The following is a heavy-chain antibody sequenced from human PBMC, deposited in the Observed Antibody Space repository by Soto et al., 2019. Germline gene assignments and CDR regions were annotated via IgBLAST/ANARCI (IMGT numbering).Heavy chain of an antibody. Sequence: GGSLRLSCAAAGFSVSTSHISWVRQAPGKGLEWVSLISGSGGSTDYADSVKGRFTISRDNSKNTMYLQMNSLRVEDTALYYCAKDNLAVAGAYFDYWGQGSLVTVSS. V-gene: IGHV3-23*01. CDR1: GFSVSTSH. CDR2: ISGSGGST. J-gene: IGHJ4*02. CDR3: AKDNLAVAGAYFDY. D-gene: IGHD6-19*01.